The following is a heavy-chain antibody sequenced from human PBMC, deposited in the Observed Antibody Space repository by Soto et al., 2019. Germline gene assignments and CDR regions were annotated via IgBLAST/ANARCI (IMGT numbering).Heavy chain of an antibody. Sequence: EVQLLESGGGLVQPGGSLRLSCAASGFTFSSYAMSWVRQAPGKGLEWVSAISGSGGSTYYADSVKGRFTISRDNSKNTLYLQINSLRAEDTAVYYCAKVPYDSSGYYYVSDWYFDLWGRGTLVTVSS. CDR3: AKVPYDSSGYYYVSDWYFDL. J-gene: IGHJ2*01. V-gene: IGHV3-23*01. D-gene: IGHD3-22*01. CDR2: ISGSGGST. CDR1: GFTFSSYA.